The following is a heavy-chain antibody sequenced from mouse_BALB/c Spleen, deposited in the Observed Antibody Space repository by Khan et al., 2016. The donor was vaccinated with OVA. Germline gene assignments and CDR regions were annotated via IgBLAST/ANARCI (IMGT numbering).Heavy chain of an antibody. CDR3: AYEWGCWFTY. V-gene: IGHV1-77*01. Sequence: QVQLKESGTELARPGASVKLSCTASGFTFIDYNINWVKQWPGQGLEWIGKISPGSGNTYYDEKFKGKATMTADKSSNTAYMQLSSLTSEVSAVYIGAYEWGCWFTYWGQGTLVTVSA. D-gene: IGHD3-3*01. CDR2: ISPGSGNT. CDR1: GFTFIDYN. J-gene: IGHJ3*01.